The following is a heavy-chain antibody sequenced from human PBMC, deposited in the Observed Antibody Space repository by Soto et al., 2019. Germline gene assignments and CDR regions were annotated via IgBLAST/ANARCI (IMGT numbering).Heavy chain of an antibody. CDR1: GFTFSSYA. J-gene: IGHJ5*02. V-gene: IGHV3-23*01. CDR2: ISGSGGST. D-gene: IGHD2-2*01. CDR3: AKDGLGVVVPALNWFDP. Sequence: GGSLRLSCAASGFTFSSYAMSWVRQAPGKGLEWVSAISGSGGSTYYADSVKGRFTISRDNSKNTLYLQMNSLRAEDTAVYYCAKDGLGVVVPALNWFDPWGQGTLVTVSS.